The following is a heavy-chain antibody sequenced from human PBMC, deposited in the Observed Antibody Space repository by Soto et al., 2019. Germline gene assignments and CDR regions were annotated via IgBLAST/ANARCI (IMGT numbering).Heavy chain of an antibody. CDR3: ASTKYSTTIDY. CDR2: ISSSISYI. J-gene: IGHJ4*02. V-gene: IGHV3-21*01. Sequence: EVQLVESGGGLVKPGGSLRLSCAASGFTFSSYRMNWVRQAPGKGLEWVSSISSSISYIYYADSVKGRFTISRDNAKNSLYLQMNSLRAVDTAVYNCASTKYSTTIDYWGQGTLVTVSS. CDR1: GFTFSSYR. D-gene: IGHD6-13*01.